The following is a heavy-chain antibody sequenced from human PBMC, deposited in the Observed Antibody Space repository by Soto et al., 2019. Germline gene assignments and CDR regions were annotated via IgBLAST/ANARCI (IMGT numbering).Heavy chain of an antibody. Sequence: VGSLRLSCAASGFTFSDYYMSWIRQAPGKGLEWVSYISSSGSTIYYADSVKGRFTISRDNAKNSLYLQMNSLRAEDTAVYYCARHILLSGYSSGWYPGFYYWGQGTLVTVSS. J-gene: IGHJ4*02. CDR1: GFTFSDYY. CDR3: ARHILLSGYSSGWYPGFYY. D-gene: IGHD6-19*01. CDR2: ISSSGSTI. V-gene: IGHV3-11*01.